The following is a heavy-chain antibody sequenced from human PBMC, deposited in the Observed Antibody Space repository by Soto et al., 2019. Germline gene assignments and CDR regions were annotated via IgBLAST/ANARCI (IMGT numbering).Heavy chain of an antibody. CDR2: IYYSGST. CDR1: GGSMSSYY. V-gene: IGHV4-59*01. J-gene: IGHJ4*02. Sequence: LGKTSETLSLTCTVSGGSMSSYYWSWIRQSPGKGLEWIGYIYYSGSTNYNPSLKSRVAISLDTSKNQFSLMLSSVTAADTAVYYCARGEWLATIKPYFAYWGQGTLVTVSS. CDR3: ARGEWLATIKPYFAY. D-gene: IGHD5-12*01.